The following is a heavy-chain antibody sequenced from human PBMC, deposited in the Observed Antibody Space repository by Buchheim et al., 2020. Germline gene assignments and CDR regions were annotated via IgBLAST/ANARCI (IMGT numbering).Heavy chain of an antibody. J-gene: IGHJ6*02. D-gene: IGHD6-13*01. V-gene: IGHV4-34*01. CDR1: GGSFSGYY. CDR2: INHSGST. Sequence: QVQLQQWGAGLLKPSETLSLTCAVYGGSFSGYYWSWIRQPPGKGLEWIGEINHSGSTNYNPSLKSRVTISVDTSKNQFSLKPSSVTAADTAVYYCARGRIAAFYYYYYYGMDVWGQGTT. CDR3: ARGRIAAFYYYYYYGMDV.